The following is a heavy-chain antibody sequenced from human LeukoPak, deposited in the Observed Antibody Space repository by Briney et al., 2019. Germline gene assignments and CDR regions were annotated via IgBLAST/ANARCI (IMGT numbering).Heavy chain of an antibody. CDR2: MYNSGST. Sequence: TETLSLTCTVSGGSISTYYWSWIRQPPPEELEWIGYMYNSGSTNYNPSLKSRVTISIDTSKNHVSLRLSSVTAADTAVYYCARQGSGGRSFDVWGQGTMVTVSS. CDR1: GGSISTYY. CDR3: ARQGSGGRSFDV. V-gene: IGHV4-59*08. J-gene: IGHJ3*01. D-gene: IGHD1-26*01.